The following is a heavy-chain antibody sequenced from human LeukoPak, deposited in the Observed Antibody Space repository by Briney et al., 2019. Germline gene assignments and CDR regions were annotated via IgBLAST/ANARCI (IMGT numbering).Heavy chain of an antibody. Sequence: PSETLSLTCAVYGGSFSGYYWSWIRQPPGKGLEWIGEINHSGSTNYNPSLKSRVTISVDTSKNQFSLKLSSVTAADTAVYYCASSIVGSSWPFDYWGQGTLVTVSS. D-gene: IGHD6-13*01. CDR2: INHSGST. V-gene: IGHV4-34*01. J-gene: IGHJ4*02. CDR3: ASSIVGSSWPFDY. CDR1: GGSFSGYY.